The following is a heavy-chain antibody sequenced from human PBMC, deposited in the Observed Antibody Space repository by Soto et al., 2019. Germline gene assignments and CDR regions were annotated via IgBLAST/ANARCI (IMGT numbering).Heavy chain of an antibody. J-gene: IGHJ4*02. CDR2: ISGSGGST. Sequence: EVQLLESGGGLVQPGGSLRLSCAAPGFTFSNYAMNWVRQAPGKGLEWVSAISGSGGSTYYADSVKGRFTISRDNSQNTLYLQMNSLRGEDTAVYYCARRSSGWYFDYWGQGTLVTVSS. V-gene: IGHV3-23*01. CDR3: ARRSSGWYFDY. D-gene: IGHD6-19*01. CDR1: GFTFSNYA.